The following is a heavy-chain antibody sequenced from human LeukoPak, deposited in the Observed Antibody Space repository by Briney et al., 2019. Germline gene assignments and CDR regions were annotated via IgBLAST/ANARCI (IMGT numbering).Heavy chain of an antibody. CDR2: ISGSGGST. D-gene: IGHD3-10*01. J-gene: IGHJ4*02. CDR1: GFTFSSYA. CDR3: AKGASGTYSRIGSGSYLFDY. V-gene: IGHV3-23*01. Sequence: GGSLRLSCAASGFTFSSYAMSWVRQAPGKGLEWVSAISGSGGSTYYADSVKGRFTISRDNSKNTLYLQMNSLRAEDTAVYYCAKGASGTYSRIGSGSYLFDYWGQGTLVTVSS.